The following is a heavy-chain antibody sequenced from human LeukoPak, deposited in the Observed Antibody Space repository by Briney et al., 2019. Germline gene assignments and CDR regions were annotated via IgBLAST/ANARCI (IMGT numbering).Heavy chain of an antibody. J-gene: IGHJ4*02. V-gene: IGHV3-30*18. D-gene: IGHD1/OR15-1a*01. CDR2: ISPDGKIE. CDR3: AKINNDDDY. CDR1: GFTFPTFD. Sequence: GGPLRLSCAPSGFTFPTFDIHWLREAPGKALEGVAAISPDGKIEHYTDSVKSRFNVSGDNSKDMIDLQMNSLRVEDSAVYFCAKINNDDDYWGQGALVTVSS.